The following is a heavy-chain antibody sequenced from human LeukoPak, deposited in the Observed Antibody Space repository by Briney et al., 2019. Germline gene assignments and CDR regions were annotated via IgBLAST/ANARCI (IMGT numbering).Heavy chain of an antibody. Sequence: PGGSLRLSCVASGFTLSDHNMDWVRQATGKGLEWVGRSRKRGNKYVTENAASVKGRFTISRDDSNNSLYLQMNSLRTEDTAVYYCAREGYNYGSDAFDIWGQGTMVTVSS. CDR1: GFTLSDHN. CDR3: AREGYNYGSDAFDI. V-gene: IGHV3-72*01. CDR2: SRKRGNKYVT. D-gene: IGHD5-18*01. J-gene: IGHJ3*02.